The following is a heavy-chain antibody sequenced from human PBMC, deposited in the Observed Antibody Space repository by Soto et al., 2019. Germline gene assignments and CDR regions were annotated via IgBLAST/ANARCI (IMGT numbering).Heavy chain of an antibody. Sequence: LRLSCAASGFTVSTNYRTWVRQTPGKGLEWVSIIYSNGNTYYADSVKGRFTISRDNSKNTLYLQMNSLRVDDTAVYYCVVEDLGMEVWGQGTTVTVSS. CDR2: IYSNGNT. J-gene: IGHJ6*02. CDR1: GFTVSTNY. CDR3: VVEDLGMEV. V-gene: IGHV3-53*01. D-gene: IGHD2-15*01.